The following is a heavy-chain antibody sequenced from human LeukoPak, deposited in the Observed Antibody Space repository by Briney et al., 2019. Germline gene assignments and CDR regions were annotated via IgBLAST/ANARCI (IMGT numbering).Heavy chain of an antibody. Sequence: PGGSLRLSCAASGFSFSDHHMNWIRQAPGKGPEWVAYISPGGCTMHFADSVRGRFTISRDNGKKSVYLQMNSLTAEDTAVYYCAGGLDIAVAGPGGYFDYWGQGTLVTVSS. V-gene: IGHV3-11*01. D-gene: IGHD6-19*01. CDR1: GFSFSDHH. J-gene: IGHJ4*02. CDR3: AGGLDIAVAGPGGYFDY. CDR2: ISPGGCTM.